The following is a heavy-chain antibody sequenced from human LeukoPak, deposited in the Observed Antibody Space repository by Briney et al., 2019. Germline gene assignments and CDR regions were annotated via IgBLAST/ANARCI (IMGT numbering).Heavy chain of an antibody. J-gene: IGHJ4*02. CDR1: GFIFRNYA. Sequence: PGGSLRLSCAASGFIFRNYAMSWVRQAPGKGLEWVSAITGSGDTTYYADSVRGRFTISRDNSKNTLYVEMNNLRAEDTAVYYCAKWGDYDILTGYYVSDFWGQGTLVTVSS. CDR2: ITGSGDTT. D-gene: IGHD3-9*01. V-gene: IGHV3-23*01. CDR3: AKWGDYDILTGYYVSDF.